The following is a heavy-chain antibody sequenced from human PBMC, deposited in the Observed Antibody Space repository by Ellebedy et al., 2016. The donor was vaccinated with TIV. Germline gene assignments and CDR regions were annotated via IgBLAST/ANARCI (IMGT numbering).Heavy chain of an antibody. CDR1: GFTFDDYA. CDR2: ISWNSGSI. J-gene: IGHJ4*02. D-gene: IGHD3-22*01. V-gene: IGHV3-9*03. CDR3: AKGSRLYDSSGYYPEVFDY. Sequence: GGSLRLSCAASGFTFDDYAMHWVRQAPGKGLEWVSGISWNSGSIGYADSVKGRFTIARDHAKNSLYLQMNSLRAEDMALYYCAKGSRLYDSSGYYPEVFDYWGQGTLVTVSS.